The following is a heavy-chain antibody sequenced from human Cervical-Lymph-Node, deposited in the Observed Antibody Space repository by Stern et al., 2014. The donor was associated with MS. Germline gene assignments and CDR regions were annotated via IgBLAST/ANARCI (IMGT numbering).Heavy chain of an antibody. J-gene: IGHJ5*02. CDR2: IIPILDTA. Sequence: VQLVQSGAEVKKPEASVKVSCQASGGNFSVLAISWVRQAPGQRPEWMGGIIPILDTATYAQKFQGRVTITADRSTSRVHMEMTSLRGEDTAVFYCALLSYNSGPESWGQGTLVTVSS. D-gene: IGHD1-1*01. CDR3: ALLSYNSGPES. V-gene: IGHV1-69*06. CDR1: GGNFSVLA.